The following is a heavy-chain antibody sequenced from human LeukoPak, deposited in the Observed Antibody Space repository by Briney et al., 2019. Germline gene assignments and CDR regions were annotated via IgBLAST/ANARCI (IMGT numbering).Heavy chain of an antibody. D-gene: IGHD3-22*01. J-gene: IGHJ6*03. CDR3: ARDREYYDSSGYYYCRTYYYYYYMDV. CDR1: GGSISSGSYY. V-gene: IGHV4-61*02. Sequence: SQTLSLTCTVSGGSISSGSYYWSWIRQPAGKGREWIGRIYTSGSTNYNPSLESRVTISVDTSKNQFSLKLSSVTAADTAVYYCARDREYYDSSGYYYCRTYYYYYYMDVWGKGTTFTVSS. CDR2: IYTSGST.